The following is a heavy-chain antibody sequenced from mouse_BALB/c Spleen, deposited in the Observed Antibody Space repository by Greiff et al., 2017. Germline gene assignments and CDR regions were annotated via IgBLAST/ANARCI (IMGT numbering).Heavy chain of an antibody. V-gene: IGHV5-12-2*01. D-gene: IGHD2-1*01. CDR2: ISNGGGST. CDR3: ARHGNYQIFAY. CDR1: GFTFSSYT. J-gene: IGHJ3*01. Sequence: EVKLVESGGGLVQPGGSLKLSCAASGFTFSSYTMSWVRQTPEKRLEWVAYISNGGGSTYYPDTVKGRFTISRDNAKNTLYLQMSSLKSEDTAMYYCARHGNYQIFAYWGQGTLVTVSA.